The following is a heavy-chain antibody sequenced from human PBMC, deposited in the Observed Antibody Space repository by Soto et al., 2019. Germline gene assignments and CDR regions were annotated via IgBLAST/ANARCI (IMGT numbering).Heavy chain of an antibody. V-gene: IGHV4-39*01. CDR3: ARHPSDFWFDP. Sequence: QLQLQESGPGLVKPSETLSLTCTVSGGSISSSSYFLGWIRQPPGKGLEWIGSIYYSGSTYYNPSLKSRVTVSVDTSKNQFSLTLSSVTAADTAVYYCARHPSDFWFDPWGQGTLVTVSS. CDR1: GGSISSSSYF. J-gene: IGHJ5*02. D-gene: IGHD2-21*02. CDR2: IYYSGST.